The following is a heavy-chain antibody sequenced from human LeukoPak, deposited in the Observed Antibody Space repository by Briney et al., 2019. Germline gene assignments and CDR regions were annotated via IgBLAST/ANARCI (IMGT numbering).Heavy chain of an antibody. J-gene: IGHJ5*02. CDR3: AKGGAYYDFIFDP. V-gene: IGHV3-23*01. CDR2: INGNGGAT. D-gene: IGHD3-3*01. CDR1: GFTFSSYA. Sequence: GGSLRLSCAASGFTFSSYAMSWVRQAPGKGLDWVSTINGNGGATYYADSVRGRFTISRDNSKNTLYLQMNSLRAEDTAVFYCAKGGAYYDFIFDPWGQGTQVTASS.